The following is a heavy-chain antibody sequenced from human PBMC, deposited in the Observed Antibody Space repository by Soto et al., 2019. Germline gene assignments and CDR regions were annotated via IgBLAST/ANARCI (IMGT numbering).Heavy chain of an antibody. J-gene: IGHJ3*02. CDR1: GFTFSNAW. CDR2: IKSKTDGGTT. V-gene: IGHV3-15*01. D-gene: IGHD3-10*01. CDR3: TASLLWFGESRDAFDI. Sequence: GGSLRLSCAASGFTFSNAWMSWVRQAPGKGLEWVGRIKSKTDGGTTDYAAPVKGRFTISRDDSKNTLYLQMNSLKTEDTAVYYCTASLLWFGESRDAFDIWGQGTMVTVSS.